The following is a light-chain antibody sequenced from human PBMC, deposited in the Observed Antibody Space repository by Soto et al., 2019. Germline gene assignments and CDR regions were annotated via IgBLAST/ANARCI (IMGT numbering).Light chain of an antibody. J-gene: IGKJ2*01. Sequence: DIQMTQSPSSLSASVGDRVTITCRASQSIRNYLNWYQQKPGTAPRLLIYAASTLQTGVPSTFSGSGSGTDFTLTISSLQPDDFATYYCQQSFSSPRTFGQGTKLDI. CDR3: QQSFSSPRT. CDR2: AAS. V-gene: IGKV1-39*01. CDR1: QSIRNY.